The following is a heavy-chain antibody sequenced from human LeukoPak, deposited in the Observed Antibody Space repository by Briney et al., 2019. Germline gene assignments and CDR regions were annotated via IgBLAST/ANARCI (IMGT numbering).Heavy chain of an antibody. CDR2: IIPIFGTA. CDR1: GGTFSSYA. D-gene: IGHD1-26*01. Sequence: SVKVSCKASGGTFSSYAISWVRQAPGQGLEWLGGIIPIFGTANYAQKFQGRVTITTDESTSTAYMELSSLRSEDTAVYYCASTGIVGARGGPYYFDYWGQGTLVTVSS. J-gene: IGHJ4*02. V-gene: IGHV1-69*05. CDR3: ASTGIVGARGGPYYFDY.